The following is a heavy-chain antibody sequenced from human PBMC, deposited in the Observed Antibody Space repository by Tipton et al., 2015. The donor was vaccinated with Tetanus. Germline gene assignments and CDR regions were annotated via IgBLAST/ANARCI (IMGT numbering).Heavy chain of an antibody. D-gene: IGHD6-6*01. CDR1: GDSVTSGGSS. CDR3: ARDQGGGRVVRLNWLDP. Sequence: TLSLTCSVSGDSVTSGGSSWSWIRQRPGEGPEWVGYIYYSGDTYYNPSLKSRVSMSVDTSKNQFSLNLTSVTAADTAVYYCARDQGGGRVVRLNWLDPWGQGTLVTVSS. J-gene: IGHJ5*02. V-gene: IGHV4-31*03. CDR2: IYYSGDT.